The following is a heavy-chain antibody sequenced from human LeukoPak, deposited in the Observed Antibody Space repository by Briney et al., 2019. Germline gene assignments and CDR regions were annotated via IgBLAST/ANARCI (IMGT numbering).Heavy chain of an antibody. Sequence: SGTLSLTCAVSGGSISSSNWWSWVRQPPGQGLEWIGEIYHSGSTNYNPSLKSRVTISVDKSKNQFSLKLSSVTAADTAVYYCARTGTYYDFWSGRPQYYGMDVWGQGTTVTVSS. J-gene: IGHJ6*02. D-gene: IGHD3-3*01. CDR3: ARTGTYYDFWSGRPQYYGMDV. CDR2: IYHSGST. V-gene: IGHV4-4*02. CDR1: GGSISSSNW.